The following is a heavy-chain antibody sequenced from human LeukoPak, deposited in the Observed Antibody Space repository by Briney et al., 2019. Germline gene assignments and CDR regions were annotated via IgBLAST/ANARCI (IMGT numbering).Heavy chain of an antibody. D-gene: IGHD3-22*01. Sequence: ASVKVSCKASGGTFSSYAISWVRQAPGQGLEWMGRIIPIFGTANYAQKFQGRVTITTDESTSTAYMELSSLRSEDTAVYYCARSTRTDYYDSSGDLDYWGQGTLVTVSS. J-gene: IGHJ4*02. CDR1: GGTFSSYA. CDR3: ARSTRTDYYDSSGDLDY. CDR2: IIPIFGTA. V-gene: IGHV1-69*05.